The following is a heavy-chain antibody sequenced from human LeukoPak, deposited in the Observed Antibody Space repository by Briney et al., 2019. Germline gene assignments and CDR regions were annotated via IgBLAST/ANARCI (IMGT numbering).Heavy chain of an antibody. V-gene: IGHV3-21*01. Sequence: WVSSISSSSSYIYYADSVKGRFTISRDNTKNSLYLQMNSLRAEDTAVYYCARATYVWSYGGWGQGTLVTVSS. J-gene: IGHJ4*02. CDR3: ARATYVWSYGG. D-gene: IGHD3-16*01. CDR2: ISSSSSYI.